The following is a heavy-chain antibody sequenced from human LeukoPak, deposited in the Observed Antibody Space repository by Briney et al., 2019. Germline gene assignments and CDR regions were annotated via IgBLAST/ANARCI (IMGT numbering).Heavy chain of an antibody. Sequence: SETLSLICAVYGGSFSGYYWSWIRQPPGKGLECIREINHSGSTNYNPLPKGRFTISVDTSKNQFSLKLSSVTAAETAVYYCARGANTYYYDSSGYRNFDYWGQGTLVTVSS. J-gene: IGHJ4*02. D-gene: IGHD3-22*01. CDR3: ARGANTYYYDSSGYRNFDY. CDR2: INHSGST. CDR1: GGSFSGYY. V-gene: IGHV4-34*01.